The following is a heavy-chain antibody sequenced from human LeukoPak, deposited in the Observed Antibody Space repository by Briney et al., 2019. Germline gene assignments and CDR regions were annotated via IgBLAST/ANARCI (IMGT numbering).Heavy chain of an antibody. CDR2: IKSKTDGGTT. J-gene: IGHJ3*02. V-gene: IGHV3-15*07. D-gene: IGHD3-10*01. CDR1: GFTFSNAW. Sequence: PGGSLRLSCAASGFTFSNAWMNWVRQAPGKGLEWVGRIKSKTDGGTTDYAAPVKGRFTISRDDSKNTLYLQMNSLKTEDTAVYYCTTDRTGYYGSGSYYDPEFDAFDIWGQGTMVTVSS. CDR3: TTDRTGYYGSGSYYDPEFDAFDI.